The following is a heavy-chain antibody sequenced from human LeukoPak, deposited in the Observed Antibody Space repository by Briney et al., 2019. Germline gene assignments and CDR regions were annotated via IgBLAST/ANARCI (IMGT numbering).Heavy chain of an antibody. CDR2: ISYSGNT. D-gene: IGHD3-22*01. V-gene: IGHV4-59*01. CDR3: TRGVGSGYSDD. J-gene: IGHJ4*02. CDR1: GDSISSTYY. Sequence: SETLSLTCTVSGDSISSTYYWTWIRQPPGKGLEWIGYISYSGNTNYNPSLESRVTISVDTSKNQFSLKLSSVTAADTAVYYCTRGVGSGYSDDWGQGILVTVSS.